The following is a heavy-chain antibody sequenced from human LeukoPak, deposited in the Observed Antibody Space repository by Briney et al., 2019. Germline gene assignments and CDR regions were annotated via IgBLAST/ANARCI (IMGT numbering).Heavy chain of an antibody. V-gene: IGHV3-30*02. CDR2: IRYDGSNK. J-gene: IGHJ4*02. D-gene: IGHD6-13*01. Sequence: PGGSLRLSCAASGFTFSSYGMHWVRQAPGEGLEWVAFIRYDGSNKYYADSVKGRFTISRDNSKNTLYLQMNSLRAEDTAVYYCAKGPYSSSWWDFDYWGQGTLVTVSS. CDR3: AKGPYSSSWWDFDY. CDR1: GFTFSSYG.